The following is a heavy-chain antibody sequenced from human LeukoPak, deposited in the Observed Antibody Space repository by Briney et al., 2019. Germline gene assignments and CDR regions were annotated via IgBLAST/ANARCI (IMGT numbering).Heavy chain of an antibody. CDR3: ARIRGGYYSDF. CDR2: INSDGSDT. J-gene: IGHJ4*02. D-gene: IGHD3-22*01. CDR1: GFIFSNYW. Sequence: PGGSLRLSCAASGFIFSNYWMHWVRQAPGKGLVWVSRINSDGSDTTYADSVKGRFTISRDNAHNTLYLRMNSLRAEDTAVYYCARIRGGYYSDFWGQGTLVTASS. V-gene: IGHV3-74*01.